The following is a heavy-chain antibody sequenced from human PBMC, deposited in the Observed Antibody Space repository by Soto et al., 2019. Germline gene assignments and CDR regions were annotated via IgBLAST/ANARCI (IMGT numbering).Heavy chain of an antibody. CDR2: INPNSGGT. V-gene: IGHV1-2*04. J-gene: IGHJ5*02. CDR3: ARDRGLTSASGSNNWFDP. CDR1: GYTFTGYY. Sequence: ASVKVSCKASGYTFTGYYMHWVRQAPGQGLEWMGWINPNSGGTNYAQKFQGWVTMTRDTSISTAYMELSRLRSDDTAVYYCARDRGLTSASGSNNWFDPWGQGTLVTVSS. D-gene: IGHD3-10*01.